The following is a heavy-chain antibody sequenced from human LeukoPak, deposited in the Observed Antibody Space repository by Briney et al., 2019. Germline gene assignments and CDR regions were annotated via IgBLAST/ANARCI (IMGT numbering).Heavy chain of an antibody. CDR2: ISAGAGTT. Sequence: GGSLRLSCAAPGFTFSSFPMSWVRQAPGKRLEWVSAISAGAGTTYYADSVKGRFTISRDNSKNTLYLQMNSLRAEDTALYYCAREILTGYAFDIWGQGTMVTVSS. D-gene: IGHD7-27*01. J-gene: IGHJ3*02. V-gene: IGHV3-23*01. CDR3: AREILTGYAFDI. CDR1: GFTFSSFP.